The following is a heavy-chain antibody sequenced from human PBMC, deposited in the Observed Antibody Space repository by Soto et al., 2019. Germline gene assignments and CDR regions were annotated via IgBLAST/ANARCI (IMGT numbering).Heavy chain of an antibody. CDR3: ARAWVVVTAPDY. CDR1: GYTFTSYA. CDR2: INAGNGNT. J-gene: IGHJ4*02. Sequence: VASVKVSCKASGYTFTSYAMHWVRQAPGQRLEWMGWINAGNGNTKYSQKFQGRVTITRDTSASTAYMELSSLRSEDTAVYYCARAWVVVTAPDYWGQGTLVTVPQ. D-gene: IGHD2-21*02. V-gene: IGHV1-3*01.